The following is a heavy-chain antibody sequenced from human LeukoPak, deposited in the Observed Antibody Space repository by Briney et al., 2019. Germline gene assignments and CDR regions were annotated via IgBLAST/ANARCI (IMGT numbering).Heavy chain of an antibody. D-gene: IGHD2/OR15-2a*01. CDR3: ASGQLDWTTYYFDY. Sequence: PSETLSLTCAVSGGSISSGGYSWRWIRQPPGKGLEWIGYIYHSGSTYYNPSLKSRVTISVDRSKNQFSLKLSSVTAADTAVYYCASGQLDWTTYYFDYWGQGTLVTVSS. V-gene: IGHV4-30-2*01. CDR2: IYHSGST. CDR1: GGSISSGGYS. J-gene: IGHJ4*02.